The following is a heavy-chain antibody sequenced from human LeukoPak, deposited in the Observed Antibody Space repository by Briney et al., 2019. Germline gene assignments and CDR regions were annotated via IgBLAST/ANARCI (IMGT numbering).Heavy chain of an antibody. CDR3: ARAEYYYDSSGYYYGSLGIDY. CDR2: IWYDGSNK. J-gene: IGHJ4*02. CDR1: GFTFSSYG. D-gene: IGHD3-22*01. V-gene: IGHV3-33*01. Sequence: SGGSLRLSCAASGFTFSSYGMHWVRQAPGKGLEWVAVIWYDGSNKYYADSVKGRFTISRDNSKNTLYLQMNSLRAEDTAVYYCARAEYYYDSSGYYYGSLGIDYWGQGTLVTVSS.